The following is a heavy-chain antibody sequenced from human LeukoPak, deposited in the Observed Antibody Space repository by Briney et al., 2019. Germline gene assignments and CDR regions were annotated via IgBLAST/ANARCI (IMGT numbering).Heavy chain of an antibody. D-gene: IGHD2-21*01. CDR3: AKAYCGGDCYSRLYYFDY. CDR2: ISYDGSNK. J-gene: IGHJ4*02. V-gene: IGHV3-30*18. Sequence: GPLRLSCAASGFTFSSYGMHWVRQAPGKGLEWVAVISYDGSNKYYADSVKGRFTISRDNSKNTLYLQMNSLRAEDTAVYYCAKAYCGGDCYSRLYYFDYWGQGTLVTVSS. CDR1: GFTFSSYG.